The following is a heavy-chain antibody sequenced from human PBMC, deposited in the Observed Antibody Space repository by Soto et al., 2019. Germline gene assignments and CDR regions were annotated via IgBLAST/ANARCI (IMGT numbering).Heavy chain of an antibody. D-gene: IGHD4-17*01. Sequence: QLQLQESASGLVRPSQTLSLTCAVSGGAISSSTYSWTWIRRPPGEGLEWIGSISHSDTTYYNPSLKSRVTILVDRSKFQFSLNLTSVTAADTAVYFCARRGDFGGFDAWGQGSMVTVSS. CDR3: ARRGDFGGFDA. CDR2: ISHSDTT. J-gene: IGHJ3*01. V-gene: IGHV4-30-2*01. CDR1: GGAISSSTYS.